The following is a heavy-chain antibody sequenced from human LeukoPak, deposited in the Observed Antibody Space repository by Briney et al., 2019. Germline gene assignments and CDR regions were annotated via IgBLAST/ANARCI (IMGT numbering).Heavy chain of an antibody. D-gene: IGHD3-22*01. CDR3: AGVTMIVGGGSLFDY. CDR2: ISYDGSNK. CDR1: GFTFSSYG. Sequence: GRSLRLSCAASGFTFSSYGMHWVRQAPGKGLEWVAVISYDGSNKYYADSVKGRFTISRDNSKNTLYLQMNSLRAEDTAVYYCAGVTMIVGGGSLFDYWGQGTLVTVSS. V-gene: IGHV3-30*03. J-gene: IGHJ4*02.